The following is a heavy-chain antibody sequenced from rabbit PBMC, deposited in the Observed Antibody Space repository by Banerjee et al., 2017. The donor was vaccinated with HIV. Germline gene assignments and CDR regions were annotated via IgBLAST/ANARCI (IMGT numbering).Heavy chain of an antibody. CDR2: IYTGSGHT. J-gene: IGHJ4*01. CDR1: GFSFSSGYD. CDR3: ARGDAGLTAYTAFNL. Sequence: QSLEESGGDLVKPGASLTLTCTASGFSFSSGYDICWVRQAPGKGLEWIACIYTGSGHTYYASWAKGRFTISKTSSTTVTLQMTSLTAADTATYFCARGDAGLTAYTAFNLWGQGTLVTVS. D-gene: IGHD4-2*01. V-gene: IGHV1S40*01.